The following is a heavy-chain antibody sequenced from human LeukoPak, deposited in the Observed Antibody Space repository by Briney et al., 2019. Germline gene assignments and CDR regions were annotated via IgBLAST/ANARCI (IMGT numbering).Heavy chain of an antibody. CDR2: IKQDGSEK. J-gene: IGHJ6*02. V-gene: IGHV3-7*03. CDR1: GFTFGSYW. Sequence: GGSLRLSCAASGFTFGSYWMSWVRQAPGKGLEWVANIKQDGSEKYYVDSVKGRFTISRDNAKNSLYLQMNSLRAEDTAVYYCARDIKGMDVWGQGTTVTVSS. CDR3: ARDIKGMDV.